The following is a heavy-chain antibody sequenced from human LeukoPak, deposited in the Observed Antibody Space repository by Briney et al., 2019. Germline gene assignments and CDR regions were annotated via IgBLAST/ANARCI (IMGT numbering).Heavy chain of an antibody. CDR2: IYYSGST. CDR1: GGSISSSSYY. D-gene: IGHD6-19*01. J-gene: IGHJ4*02. Sequence: PSETLSLTCTVSGGSISSSSYYWGWIRQPPGKGLEWIGSIYYSGSTYYNPSLKSRVTISVDTSKNQFSLKLSSVTAADTAVYYCARASTKQWLVKTHGYYFDYWGQGTLVTVSS. CDR3: ARASTKQWLVKTHGYYFDY. V-gene: IGHV4-39*01.